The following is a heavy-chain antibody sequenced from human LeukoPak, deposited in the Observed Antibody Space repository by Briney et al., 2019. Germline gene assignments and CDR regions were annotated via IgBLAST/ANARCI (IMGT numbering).Heavy chain of an antibody. CDR3: ASYGSGSYRFDP. V-gene: IGHV4-31*03. D-gene: IGHD3-10*01. Sequence: PSETLSLTCTVSGGSISSGNYYWSWIRQHPGKGLEWIGYIHHSGSTYYNPSLKSRVIISVDTSKNQFSLKLNSVTAADTAVYYCASYGSGSYRFDPWGQGTLVTVSS. J-gene: IGHJ5*02. CDR1: GGSISSGNYY. CDR2: IHHSGST.